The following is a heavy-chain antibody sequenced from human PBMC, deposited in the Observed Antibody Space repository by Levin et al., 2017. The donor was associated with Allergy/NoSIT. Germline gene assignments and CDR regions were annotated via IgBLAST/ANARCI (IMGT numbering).Heavy chain of an antibody. Sequence: KSSETLSLTCVVSGASLGSDFWAWIRQAPGEGLEWIGEINRGGLTNYNPSLGSRLSMSMDMSKSQFSLQLGSVTAADTAIYFCTRVRGVFFDSWGQGTLVVVSS. CDR2: INRGGLT. CDR1: GASLGSDF. CDR3: TRVRGVFFDS. D-gene: IGHD3-10*01. J-gene: IGHJ4*02. V-gene: IGHV4-34*01.